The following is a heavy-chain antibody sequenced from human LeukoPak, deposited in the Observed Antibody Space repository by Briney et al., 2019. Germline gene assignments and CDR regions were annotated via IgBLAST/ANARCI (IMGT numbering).Heavy chain of an antibody. CDR1: GFTFSSYA. D-gene: IGHD3-10*01. CDR2: ISGSGTNT. J-gene: IGHJ6*03. V-gene: IGHV3-23*01. Sequence: GGSLRLSCAASGFTFSSYAMNWVRQAPGKGLEWVSGISGSGTNTDYIDSVKGRFTVSRDNSKNTLYLQMSSLRAEDTAVYYCAKDQEVLLWFGELLPDYYYMDVWGKGTTVTISS. CDR3: AKDQEVLLWFGELLPDYYYMDV.